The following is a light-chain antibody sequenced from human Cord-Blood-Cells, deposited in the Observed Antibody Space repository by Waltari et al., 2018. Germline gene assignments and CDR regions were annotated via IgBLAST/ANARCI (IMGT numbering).Light chain of an antibody. V-gene: IGLV2-14*03. Sequence: QSALTQPASVSGSPGQSITISCTGTSSDVGGYNYVSWYQQHPGKAPKPMIYDVSNRRTGVSKRSSRSSSCNSATPTISGLPAEHEEDDSYCSYTSNSSRSVFGGGTKLTV. CDR1: SSDVGGYNY. J-gene: IGLJ3*02. CDR3: CSYTSNSSRSV. CDR2: DVS.